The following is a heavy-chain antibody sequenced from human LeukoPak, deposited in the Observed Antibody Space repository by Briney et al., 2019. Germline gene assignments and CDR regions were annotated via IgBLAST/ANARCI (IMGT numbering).Heavy chain of an antibody. V-gene: IGHV4-59*08. CDR3: ARYIVVVAYFDY. D-gene: IGHD2-2*01. CDR2: IYYSGST. Sequence: SETLSLTCTVSGGSISSYYWSWIRQPPGKGLEWIGYIYYSGSTNYNPSLKSRVTISVDTSKNQFSLKLSSVTAADTAVYYCARYIVVVAYFDYWGQGTLVTVSS. J-gene: IGHJ4*02. CDR1: GGSISSYY.